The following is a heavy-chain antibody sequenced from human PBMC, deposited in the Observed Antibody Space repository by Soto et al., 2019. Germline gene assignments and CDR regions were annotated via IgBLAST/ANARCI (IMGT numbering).Heavy chain of an antibody. CDR3: ASDKTVVKGPYYYSYMDV. J-gene: IGHJ6*03. CDR1: GFTVSSNY. Sequence: GGSLRLSCAASGFTVSSNYMSWVRQAPGKGLEWVSVIYSGGSTYYADSVKGRFTISRHNSKNTLYLQMNSLRAEDTAVYYCASDKTVVKGPYYYSYMDVWGKGTTVTVSS. D-gene: IGHD2-2*01. V-gene: IGHV3-53*04. CDR2: IYSGGST.